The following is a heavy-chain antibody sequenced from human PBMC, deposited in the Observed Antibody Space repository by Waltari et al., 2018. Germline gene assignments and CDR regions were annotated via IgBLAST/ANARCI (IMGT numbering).Heavy chain of an antibody. Sequence: QVQLQESGPGLVKPSGTLSLTCAVSGGSISSSNWWSWVCQPPGKGLEWIGEIYHSGSTNYNPALKSRVTISVDKSKNQFSLKLSSVTAADTAVYYCARDRGSGWRTDAFDIWGQGTMVTVSS. D-gene: IGHD6-19*01. CDR3: ARDRGSGWRTDAFDI. V-gene: IGHV4-4*02. CDR1: GGSISSSNW. CDR2: IYHSGST. J-gene: IGHJ3*02.